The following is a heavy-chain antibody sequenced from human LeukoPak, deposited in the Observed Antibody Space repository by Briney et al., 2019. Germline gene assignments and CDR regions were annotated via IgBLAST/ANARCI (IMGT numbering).Heavy chain of an antibody. CDR3: ARVFGVVIDAFDI. Sequence: GASVKVSCKASGYTFTGDYMHWVRQAPGQGLEWMGWINPNSGGANYAQKFQGRVTMTRDTSISTAYMELSRLRSDDTAVYYCARVFGVVIDAFDIWGQGTMVTVSS. J-gene: IGHJ3*02. CDR1: GYTFTGDY. D-gene: IGHD3-3*01. CDR2: INPNSGGA. V-gene: IGHV1-2*02.